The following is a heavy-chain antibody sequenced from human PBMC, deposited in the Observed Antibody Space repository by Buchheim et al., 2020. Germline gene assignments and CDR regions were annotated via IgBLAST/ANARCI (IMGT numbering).Heavy chain of an antibody. CDR1: GDSISSYY. V-gene: IGHV4-59*01. J-gene: IGHJ6*02. D-gene: IGHD5-18*01. Sequence: QVQLQESGPGLVKPSETLSLTCTVSGDSISSYYWSWIRQPPGKGLEWIGYIYYSGTTNYNPSLKSRVTISADTSKNQFYLKLSSVTAADTAVYYCARRDGSAAMGPYYYYGMDVWGQGTT. CDR3: ARRDGSAAMGPYYYYGMDV. CDR2: IYYSGTT.